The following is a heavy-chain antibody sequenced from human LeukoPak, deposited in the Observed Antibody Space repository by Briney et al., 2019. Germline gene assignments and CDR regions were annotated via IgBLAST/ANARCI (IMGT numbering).Heavy chain of an antibody. J-gene: IGHJ5*02. CDR2: MNPNSGNT. Sequence: ASVKVSCKASGYTFTSYDINWVRQATGQGLEWMGWMNPNSGNTGYAQKFQGRVTMTRNTSISTAYMELSSLRSEDTAVYYCARGIPNGYSSSWYQVENWFDPWGQGTLSPSPQ. D-gene: IGHD6-13*01. CDR1: GYTFTSYD. CDR3: ARGIPNGYSSSWYQVENWFDP. V-gene: IGHV1-8*01.